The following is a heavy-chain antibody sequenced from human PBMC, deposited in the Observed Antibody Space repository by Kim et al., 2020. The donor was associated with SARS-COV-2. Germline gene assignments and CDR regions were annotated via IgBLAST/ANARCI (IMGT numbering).Heavy chain of an antibody. V-gene: IGHV3-23*01. Sequence: GGSLRLSCAASGFTFSSYAMSWVRQAPGKGLEWVSAISGSGGSTYYADSVKGQFTISRDNSKNTLYLQMNSLRAEDTAVYYCAKDRITIFGVVIYYFDYWGQGTLVTVSS. CDR1: GFTFSSYA. D-gene: IGHD3-3*01. J-gene: IGHJ4*02. CDR3: AKDRITIFGVVIYYFDY. CDR2: ISGSGGST.